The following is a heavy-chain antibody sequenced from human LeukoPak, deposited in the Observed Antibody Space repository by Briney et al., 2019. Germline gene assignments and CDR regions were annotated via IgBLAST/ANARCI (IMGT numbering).Heavy chain of an antibody. CDR3: AREGYYGSGSPPSLYFDY. D-gene: IGHD3-10*01. CDR1: GLAVSRNY. CDR2: TSSDLNVK. Sequence: GGSLRLSCAASGLAVSRNYMNWVRQAPGKGLEWVAVTSSDLNVKLYADSVKGRFTISRDNSRSTLYLQMNSLRPEDTAIYYCAREGYYGSGSPPSLYFDYWGQGTLVTVSS. V-gene: IGHV3-30*03. J-gene: IGHJ4*02.